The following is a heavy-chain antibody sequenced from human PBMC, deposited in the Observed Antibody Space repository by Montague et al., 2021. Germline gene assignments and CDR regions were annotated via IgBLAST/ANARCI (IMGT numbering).Heavy chain of an antibody. CDR2: INHSGST. D-gene: IGHD2-21*02. Sequence: SETLSLTCTVYGGSFSGYYWSWICQSPGKGLEWIGEINHSGSTNYNPSLKSRVTISVDTSKNQFSLTQSSVTAADTAVYYCARRGVVTGWFDPWGQGTLVTVSS. CDR1: GGSFSGYY. CDR3: ARRGVVTGWFDP. V-gene: IGHV4-34*01. J-gene: IGHJ5*02.